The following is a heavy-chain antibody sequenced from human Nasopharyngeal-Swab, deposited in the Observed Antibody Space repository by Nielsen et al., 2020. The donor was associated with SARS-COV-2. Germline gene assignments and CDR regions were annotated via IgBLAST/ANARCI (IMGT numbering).Heavy chain of an antibody. J-gene: IGHJ4*02. CDR2: ISWNSGSI. D-gene: IGHD4-17*01. CDR3: ARGMTTVTL. CDR1: GFTFDDYA. V-gene: IGHV3-9*01. Sequence: SLKISCAASGFTFDDYAMHWVRQAPGKGLEWVSGISWNSGSIGYADSVKGRFTISRDNAKNSLCLQMNSLRAEDTALYYCARGMTTVTLWGQGTLVTVSS.